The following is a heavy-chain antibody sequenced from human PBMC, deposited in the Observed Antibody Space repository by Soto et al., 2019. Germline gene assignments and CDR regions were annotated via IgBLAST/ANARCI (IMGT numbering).Heavy chain of an antibody. CDR3: ARVTGDCSSTSCYWYYGMDV. CDR2: IYYSGST. D-gene: IGHD2-2*03. Sequence: SETLSLTCTVSGGSISSYYWSWIRQPPGKGLEWIGYIYYSGSTNYNPSLKSRVTISVDTSKNQFSLKLSSVTAADTAVYYCARVTGDCSSTSCYWYYGMDVWGQGTTVTVS. V-gene: IGHV4-59*01. J-gene: IGHJ6*02. CDR1: GGSISSYY.